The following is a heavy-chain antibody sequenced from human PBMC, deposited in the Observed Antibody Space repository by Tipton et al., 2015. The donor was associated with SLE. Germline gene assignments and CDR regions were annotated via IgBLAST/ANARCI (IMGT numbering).Heavy chain of an antibody. V-gene: IGHV4-4*07. J-gene: IGHJ3*02. CDR3: ARSPPSDAFDI. CDR1: GGSISSYY. Sequence: TLSLTCTVSGGSISSYYWSWIRQPAGKGLEWIGRFYTSGSTNDNPSLKSRVTISVDTSKNQFSLKLSSVTAADTAVYYCARSPPSDAFDIWGQGTMVTVSS. CDR2: FYTSGST.